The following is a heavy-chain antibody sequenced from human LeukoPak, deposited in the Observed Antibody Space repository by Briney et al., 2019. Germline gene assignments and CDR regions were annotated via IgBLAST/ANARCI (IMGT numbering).Heavy chain of an antibody. Sequence: GGSLRLSCAASGFTFSSYGMHWVRQAPGKGLEWLAVISYDGSNKYYADSVKGRFTISRDNYKNTLYLQMNSLRAEDTAVYYCAKDRYRGSYDILTGDYYYYGMDVWGQGTTVTVSS. CDR3: AKDRYRGSYDILTGDYYYYGMDV. V-gene: IGHV3-30*18. J-gene: IGHJ6*02. CDR1: GFTFSSYG. CDR2: ISYDGSNK. D-gene: IGHD3-9*01.